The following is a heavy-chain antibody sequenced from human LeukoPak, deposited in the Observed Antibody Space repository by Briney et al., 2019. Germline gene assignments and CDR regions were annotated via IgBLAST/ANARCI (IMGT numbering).Heavy chain of an antibody. CDR1: GSSFTSYW. V-gene: IGHV5-51*01. J-gene: IGHJ3*02. Sequence: GGSLEISCKGSGSSFTSYWIGWVGRLPGKGLEWMGIIYPGDSDTRYSPSFQGQVTISADKSISTAYLQWSSLKASDAAVYYCSRLSGYNWNPRGAFDIWGQGTMVTVSS. CDR2: IYPGDSDT. CDR3: SRLSGYNWNPRGAFDI. D-gene: IGHD1-20*01.